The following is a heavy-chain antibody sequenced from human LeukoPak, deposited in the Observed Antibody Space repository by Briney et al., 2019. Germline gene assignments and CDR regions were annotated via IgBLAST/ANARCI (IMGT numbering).Heavy chain of an antibody. D-gene: IGHD2-8*01. CDR2: INRNSGST. J-gene: IGHJ5*02. CDR1: GYTFTGYY. Sequence: ASLKVSCKASGYTFTGYYMHWVRQAPGQGLEWMATINRNSGSTNYAQYFQGRVTMTRDTSSSTAYMELSGLRSDDTAVYYCARDTKRDNWFDPWGQGTLVTVSS. V-gene: IGHV1-2*02. CDR3: ARDTKRDNWFDP.